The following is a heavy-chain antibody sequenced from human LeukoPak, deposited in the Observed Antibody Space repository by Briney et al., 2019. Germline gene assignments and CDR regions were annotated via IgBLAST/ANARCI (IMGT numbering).Heavy chain of an antibody. Sequence: SETLSLTCTVSGGSISSSSYYWGWVRQPPGKGLEWIGSIYYSGSTYYNPSLKSRVTISVDTSKNQFSLKLSSVTAADTAVYYCARGGGPIVGATIQHWGQGTLVTVSS. J-gene: IGHJ1*01. CDR3: ARGGGPIVGATIQH. CDR2: IYYSGST. D-gene: IGHD1-26*01. CDR1: GGSISSSSYY. V-gene: IGHV4-39*07.